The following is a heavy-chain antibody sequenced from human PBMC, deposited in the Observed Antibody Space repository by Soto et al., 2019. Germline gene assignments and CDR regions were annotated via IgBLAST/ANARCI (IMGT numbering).Heavy chain of an antibody. CDR1: GDSMDNYY. V-gene: IGHV4-59*01. CDR3: AREHGFSYGINYFEP. J-gene: IGHJ5*02. CDR2: IYYSGNT. D-gene: IGHD5-18*01. Sequence: SETLSLTCTVSGDSMDNYYWSWIRQPPGKGLECIGYIYYSGNTNYNPSLKGRVTMSVDTSKNQFSLNLSSVTAADTAVYYCAREHGFSYGINYFEPWGQGTLVTVSS.